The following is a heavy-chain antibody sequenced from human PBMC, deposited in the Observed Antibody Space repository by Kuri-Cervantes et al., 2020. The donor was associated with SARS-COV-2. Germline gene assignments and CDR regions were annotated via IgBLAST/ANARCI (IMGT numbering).Heavy chain of an antibody. D-gene: IGHD3-3*01. CDR2: INHSGSA. V-gene: IGHV4-34*01. Sequence: GSLRLSCALYGGSFSGFYWSWIRQTPGKGLEWIREINHSGSANYNPSLKSRVTISVDTSKNQFSLKLSSVTAADTAVYYCARASTTIYGVLIMLFSSNAFAIWGQGTLVTGSS. CDR1: GGSFSGFY. CDR3: ARASTTIYGVLIMLFSSNAFAI. J-gene: IGHJ3*02.